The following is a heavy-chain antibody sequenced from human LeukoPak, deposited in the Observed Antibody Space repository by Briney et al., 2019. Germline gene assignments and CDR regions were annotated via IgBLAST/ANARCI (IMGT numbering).Heavy chain of an antibody. CDR1: GFTFDDYA. CDR2: ISWNSGSI. CDR3: AREGTGSSLDY. D-gene: IGHD1-26*01. V-gene: IGHV3-9*01. Sequence: GGSLRLSCAASGFTFDDYAMHWVRQAPGKGLEWVSGISWNSGSIGYADSVKGRFTISRDNAKNSLYLQMNSLRAEDTAVYYCAREGTGSSLDYWGQGTLVTVSS. J-gene: IGHJ4*02.